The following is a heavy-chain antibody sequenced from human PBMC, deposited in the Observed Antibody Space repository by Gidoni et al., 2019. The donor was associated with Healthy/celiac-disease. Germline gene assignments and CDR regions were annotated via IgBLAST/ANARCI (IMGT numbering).Heavy chain of an antibody. J-gene: IGHJ6*02. V-gene: IGHV4-39*01. D-gene: IGHD1-26*01. CDR2: IYYSGRT. CDR1: VGSTSSSSYY. Sequence: QLQLQESGPGRVKPSETLSPTCTVSVGSTSSSSYYWGWIRQPPGKGLAWIGSIYYSGRTSYNPSLQSRVTISVDTSKNQFSLKLRSVTAADTAVYYCASPPRVGATGVGMDVWGQGTTVTVSS. CDR3: ASPPRVGATGVGMDV.